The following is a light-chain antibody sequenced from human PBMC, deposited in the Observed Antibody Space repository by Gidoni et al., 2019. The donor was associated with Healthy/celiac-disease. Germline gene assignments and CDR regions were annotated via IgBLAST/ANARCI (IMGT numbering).Light chain of an antibody. CDR2: EVS. Sequence: QSALTQPASVSGSPAQSITISCTGTSRDVGGYNYVSWYQQQPGKAPKLMIYEVSNRPSGVSNRFSGSKSGNTASLTISGLQAEDEADYYCSSYTSSSTLFYVFGTGTKVTVL. J-gene: IGLJ1*01. CDR1: SRDVGGYNY. CDR3: SSYTSSSTLFYV. V-gene: IGLV2-14*01.